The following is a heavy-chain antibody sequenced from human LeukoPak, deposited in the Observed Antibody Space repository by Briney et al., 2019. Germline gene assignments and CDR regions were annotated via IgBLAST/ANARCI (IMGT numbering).Heavy chain of an antibody. D-gene: IGHD3-10*01. Sequence: GGSLRLSCAASGFIFSTYNMIWVRQAPGKGLEWVSYIGYSSTIYYADSVKGRFTISRDNAKSSLFLQMNSLRAEDTAVYYCARDGGATMVRGVATYDSWGQGTLVTVSS. CDR3: ARDGGATMVRGVATYDS. CDR2: IGYSSTI. J-gene: IGHJ4*02. CDR1: GFIFSTYN. V-gene: IGHV3-48*04.